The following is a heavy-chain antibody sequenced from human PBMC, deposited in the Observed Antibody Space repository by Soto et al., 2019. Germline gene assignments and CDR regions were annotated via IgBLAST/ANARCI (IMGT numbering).Heavy chain of an antibody. CDR1: GGSISSYY. Sequence: SETLSLTCTVSGGSISSYYWSWIRQPPGKGLEWTGYIYYSGSTNYNPSLKSRVTISVDTSKNQFSLKLSSVTAADTAVYYCARFRRVVRSNWFDPWGQGTLVTVSS. J-gene: IGHJ5*02. CDR2: IYYSGST. V-gene: IGHV4-59*01. CDR3: ARFRRVVRSNWFDP. D-gene: IGHD2-21*01.